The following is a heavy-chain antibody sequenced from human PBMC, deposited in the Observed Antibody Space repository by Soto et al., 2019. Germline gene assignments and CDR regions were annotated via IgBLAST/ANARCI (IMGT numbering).Heavy chain of an antibody. V-gene: IGHV4-31*03. D-gene: IGHD6-13*01. CDR2: IYYSGST. Sequence: SETLSLTCTVSRGSISSGGYYWSWIRQHPGKGLEWIGYIYYSGSTYYNPSLKSRVTISVDTSKNQFSLKLSSVTAADTAVYYCAAVSSSWYEGVMGWFDPWGQGTLVTVSS. J-gene: IGHJ5*02. CDR3: AAVSSSWYEGVMGWFDP. CDR1: RGSISSGGYY.